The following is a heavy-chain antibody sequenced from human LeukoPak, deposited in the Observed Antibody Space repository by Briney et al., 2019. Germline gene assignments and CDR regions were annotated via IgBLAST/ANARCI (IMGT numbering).Heavy chain of an antibody. D-gene: IGHD3-22*01. V-gene: IGHV3-11*04. J-gene: IGHJ4*02. CDR2: ISRSGTPI. CDR1: GFTFNDYY. CDR3: AREWAGGDSSAYPPFDY. Sequence: GGSLRLSCAASGFTFNDYYMNWIRQAPGKGLEWVSYISRSGTPIYYADSVKGRLTISRGNARNSLHLQMNSLRAEDTAVYYCAREWAGGDSSAYPPFDYWGQGTLVTVSS.